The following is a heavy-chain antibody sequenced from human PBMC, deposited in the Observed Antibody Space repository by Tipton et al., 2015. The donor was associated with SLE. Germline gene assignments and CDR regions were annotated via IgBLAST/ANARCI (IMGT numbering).Heavy chain of an antibody. V-gene: IGHV4-34*01. Sequence: TLSLTCAVYGGSFSGNYWSWIRQSPGKGLEWIGEINHSGNTDYNPSLKSRVTISVDTSKSQFSLKLNSVTAADTAVYYCARGTDYGDSDYFYGMDVWGLGTTVTVSS. CDR3: ARGTDYGDSDYFYGMDV. CDR1: GGSFSGNY. CDR2: INHSGNT. D-gene: IGHD4-17*01. J-gene: IGHJ6*02.